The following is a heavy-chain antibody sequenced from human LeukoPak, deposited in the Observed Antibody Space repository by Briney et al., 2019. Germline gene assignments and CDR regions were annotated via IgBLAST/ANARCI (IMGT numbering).Heavy chain of an antibody. J-gene: IGHJ4*02. CDR3: AKVELSSGWSPDY. CDR2: ISWNSGSI. V-gene: IGHV3-9*01. Sequence: GGSLRLSCAASGFTFDDYAMHWVRQAPGKGLEWVSGISWNSGSIGYADSVKGRFTISRDNSKNTLYLQMNSLRAEDTAVYYCAKVELSSGWSPDYWGQGTLVTVSS. D-gene: IGHD6-19*01. CDR1: GFTFDDYA.